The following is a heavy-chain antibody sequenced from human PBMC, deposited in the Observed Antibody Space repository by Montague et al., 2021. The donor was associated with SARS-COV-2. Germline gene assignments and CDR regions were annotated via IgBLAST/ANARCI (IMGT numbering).Heavy chain of an antibody. CDR2: IYNSGST. Sequence: SETLSLTCTVSGGSFSSYYWNWIRQPPGKGLEWIGDIYNSGSTNYNPSLKSRVTMSVDTSKNQFSLKLSSVTAADTAVYYCARGARQGEDFRLGSFDSWGQGTLVTVSS. J-gene: IGHJ4*02. V-gene: IGHV4-59*12. CDR1: GGSFSSYY. D-gene: IGHD2-15*01. CDR3: ARGARQGEDFRLGSFDS.